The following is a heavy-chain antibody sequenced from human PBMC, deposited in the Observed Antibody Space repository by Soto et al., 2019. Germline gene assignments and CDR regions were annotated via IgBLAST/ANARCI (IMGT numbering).Heavy chain of an antibody. CDR1: GFTFSTFA. CDR2: ISYDGSNK. J-gene: IGHJ4*02. D-gene: IGHD3-22*01. V-gene: IGHV3-30-3*01. Sequence: GGSLRLSCAASGFTFSTFAMHWVRQAPGKGLDWVAVISYDGSNKYYADSVKGRFTISRDNSKNTLYLQMNSLRAEDTAVYYCARDPAGGSGYYYLFDYWGQGTPVTVSS. CDR3: ARDPAGGSGYYYLFDY.